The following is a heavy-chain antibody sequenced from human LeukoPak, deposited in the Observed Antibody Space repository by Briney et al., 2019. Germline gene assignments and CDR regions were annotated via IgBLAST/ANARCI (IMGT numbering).Heavy chain of an antibody. D-gene: IGHD6-19*01. CDR3: ARGWYSSGWYGY. V-gene: IGHV1-69*13. J-gene: IGHJ4*02. CDR1: GGTFSSYA. Sequence: ASVKVSCKASGGTFSSYAISWVRQAPGQGLEWMGGIIPTFGTANYAQKFQGRVTITADESTSTAYMELSSLRSEDTAVYYCARGWYSSGWYGYWGQGTLVTVSS. CDR2: IIPTFGTA.